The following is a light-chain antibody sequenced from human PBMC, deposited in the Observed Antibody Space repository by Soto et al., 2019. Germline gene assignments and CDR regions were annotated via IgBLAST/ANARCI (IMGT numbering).Light chain of an antibody. Sequence: EIVLTQSPGTLSLSPGARATLSCRASQSVSSSYLAWYQQKPGQAPRLLIYGASSRATGIPDRFSGSGSGTDFTLTISRLEPEDFAVYYCQQYGSSPKKFGQGTKVDIK. V-gene: IGKV3-20*01. CDR1: QSVSSSY. CDR3: QQYGSSPKK. CDR2: GAS. J-gene: IGKJ1*01.